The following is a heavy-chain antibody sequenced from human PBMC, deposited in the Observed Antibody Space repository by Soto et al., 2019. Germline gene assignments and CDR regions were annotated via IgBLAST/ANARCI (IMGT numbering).Heavy chain of an antibody. J-gene: IGHJ4*02. D-gene: IGHD6-19*01. CDR1: GYTFTGYY. CDR3: MRFLLWDTIAVGAIDH. V-gene: IGHV1-2*02. Sequence: ASVKVSCKASGYTFTGYYLHWVRQDPGQGLEWMGWMNPDSGDTNYAQKFQDRVTMTRDTSISTAYMELSSLRSDDTAVYYCMRFLLWDTIAVGAIDHWGQGTLVTVSS. CDR2: MNPDSGDT.